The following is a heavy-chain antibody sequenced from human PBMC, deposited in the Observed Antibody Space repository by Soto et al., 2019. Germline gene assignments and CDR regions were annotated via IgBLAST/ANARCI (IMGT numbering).Heavy chain of an antibody. J-gene: IGHJ4*02. V-gene: IGHV4-39*01. CDR1: GGSISSSSYY. CDR3: ARLIQGYSDGYVDY. D-gene: IGHD5-18*01. Sequence: QLQLQESGPGLVKPSETLSLTCTVSGGSISSSSYYWGWIRQPPGKGLEWIGSIYYSGSTYYNPSLKSRVTISVDTSKNQFSLKLSSVTAADTAVYYCARLIQGYSDGYVDYWGQGTLVTVSS. CDR2: IYYSGST.